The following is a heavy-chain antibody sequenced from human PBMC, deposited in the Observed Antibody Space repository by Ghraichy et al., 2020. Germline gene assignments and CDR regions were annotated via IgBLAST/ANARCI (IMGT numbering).Heavy chain of an antibody. CDR2: ITSSGSSA. Sequence: GSLRLSCSASGFIFSDYAMHWVRQAPGKRPEYISVITSSGSSAYYIDSVRDRFTISRDNSKNTLFLQMNSLTSEDTAVYYCVKESTVTNRNPFQSGGHGTQGIVS. J-gene: IGHJ5*01. D-gene: IGHD4-17*01. V-gene: IGHV3-64D*06. CDR3: VKESTVTNRNPFQS. CDR1: GFIFSDYA.